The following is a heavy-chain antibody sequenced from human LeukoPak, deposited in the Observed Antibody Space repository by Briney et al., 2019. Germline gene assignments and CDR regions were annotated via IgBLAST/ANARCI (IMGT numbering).Heavy chain of an antibody. D-gene: IGHD6-13*01. CDR2: ISAYNGNT. Sequence: GASVTLSFTASGYTFTINGISWVRQAPGQGQELMGWISAYNGNTNNEKELQGRVTMPTDTSTSTAYMELRSLSSDDTAVYYCARVSKGSSWYGVKGNYYYYYYMDVWGKGTTVTVSS. CDR1: GYTFTING. CDR3: ARVSKGSSWYGVKGNYYYYYYMDV. J-gene: IGHJ6*03. V-gene: IGHV1-18*01.